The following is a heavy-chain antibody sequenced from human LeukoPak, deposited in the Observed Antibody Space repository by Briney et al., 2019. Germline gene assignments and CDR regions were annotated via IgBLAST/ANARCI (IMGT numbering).Heavy chain of an antibody. CDR3: ARVLKVGATLNWFDP. Sequence: GASVKVSCKASGYTFTDYYLHWVRQAPGQGLEWMGWINPNSGGTNYAQKFQGRVTMTRDTSISTAYMELSRLRSDDTAVYYCARVLKVGATLNWFDPWGQGTLVTVSS. V-gene: IGHV1-2*02. CDR2: INPNSGGT. CDR1: GYTFTDYY. J-gene: IGHJ5*02. D-gene: IGHD1-26*01.